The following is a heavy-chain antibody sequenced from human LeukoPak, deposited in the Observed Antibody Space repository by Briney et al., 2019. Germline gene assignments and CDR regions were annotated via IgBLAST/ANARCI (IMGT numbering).Heavy chain of an antibody. CDR3: ASGAATYYFDY. CDR1: GGSISSYY. V-gene: IGHV4-59*12. CDR2: IYYSGST. D-gene: IGHD2-15*01. Sequence: SETLSLTCTVSGGSISSYYWSWIRQPPGKGLEWIGYIYYSGSTYYNPSLKSRVTISVDTSKNQFSLKLSSVTAADTAVYYCASGAATYYFDYWGQGTLVTVSS. J-gene: IGHJ4*02.